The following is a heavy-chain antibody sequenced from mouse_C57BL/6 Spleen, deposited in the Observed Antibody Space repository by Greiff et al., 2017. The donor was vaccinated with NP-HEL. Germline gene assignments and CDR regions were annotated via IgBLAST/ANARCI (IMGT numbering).Heavy chain of an antibody. CDR2: ISSGSSTI. V-gene: IGHV5-17*01. J-gene: IGHJ2*01. Sequence: EVKLVESGGGLVKPGGSLKLSCAASGFTFSDSGMHWVRQAPEKGLEWVAYISSGSSTIYYADTVKGRFTISRDNAKNTLFLQMTSLRSEDTAMYYCARTGLGPVDYWGQGTTLTVSS. CDR3: ARTGLGPVDY. D-gene: IGHD4-1*01. CDR1: GFTFSDSG.